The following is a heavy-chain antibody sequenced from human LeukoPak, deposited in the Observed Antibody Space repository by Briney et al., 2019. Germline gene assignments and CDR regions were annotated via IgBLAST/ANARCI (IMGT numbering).Heavy chain of an antibody. CDR2: IGSNGGST. CDR3: ARDALVATAYYYYYYMDV. CDR1: GFTFSSYA. Sequence: GGSLRLSCAASGFTFSSYAMHWVRQAPGKGLEYVSAIGSNGGSTYYANSVKGRFTISRDNSKNTLYLQMGSLRAEDMAVYYCARDALVATAYYYYYYMDVWGKGTTVTVSS. D-gene: IGHD5-12*01. J-gene: IGHJ6*03. V-gene: IGHV3-64*01.